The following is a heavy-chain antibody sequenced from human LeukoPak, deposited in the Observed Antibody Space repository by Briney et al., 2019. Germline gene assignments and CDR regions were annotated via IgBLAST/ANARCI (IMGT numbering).Heavy chain of an antibody. V-gene: IGHV3-23*03. D-gene: IGHD1-26*01. Sequence: PGGSLRLSCAASGFTFSSYAMSWVRQAPGKGLEWVSVMYNGGGTYYADSVKGRFTISETFLQMNGLRAEDTAVYYCAASIVGLTYDEHFEHWGQGTLVTVSS. CDR3: AASIVGLTYDEHFEH. CDR2: MYNGGGT. J-gene: IGHJ1*01. CDR1: GFTFSSYA.